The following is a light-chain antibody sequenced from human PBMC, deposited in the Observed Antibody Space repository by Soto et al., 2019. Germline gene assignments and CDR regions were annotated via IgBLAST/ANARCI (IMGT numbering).Light chain of an antibody. CDR1: QTISTW. CDR3: QQYNSYSRT. J-gene: IGKJ1*01. Sequence: IQVTQSPSTLSASVGDRVTITCRASQTISTWMAWYQQKPGKAPKLLIYDASNLDSGVPSRFSGSGSGTEFTLTISSLQPDDFATYYCQQYNSYSRTFGQGTKVDIK. V-gene: IGKV1-5*01. CDR2: DAS.